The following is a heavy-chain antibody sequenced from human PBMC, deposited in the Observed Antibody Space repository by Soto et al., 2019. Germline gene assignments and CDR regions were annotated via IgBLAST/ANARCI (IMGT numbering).Heavy chain of an antibody. CDR1: GDSVSSNSAT. CDR2: TYYRSKWYN. V-gene: IGHV6-1*01. Sequence: QVQLQQSGPGLVKPSQTLSLTCAISGDSVSSNSATWNWIRQSPSRGLEWLGRTYYRSKWYNDYELSVKSRITISPDTSTNQFSLQLNSVTPEDTAVYYCARQGISVDDRYSHSDKVFQHWGQGTLVTVSS. D-gene: IGHD2-21*02. J-gene: IGHJ1*01. CDR3: ARQGISVDDRYSHSDKVFQH.